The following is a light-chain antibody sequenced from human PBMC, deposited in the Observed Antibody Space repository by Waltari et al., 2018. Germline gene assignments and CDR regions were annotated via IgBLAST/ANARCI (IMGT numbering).Light chain of an antibody. J-gene: IGKJ1*01. V-gene: IGKV3D-15*01. Sequence: EIVMTQSPATLSVSPGERATLSCRASQSVSSNLAWYQQKPGQAPRLLIYGASTRATGIPARVSGSGSGTEFTLTISSLQFEDFAVYYCQQYNNWLAWMFGQGTKVEIK. CDR3: QQYNNWLAWM. CDR1: QSVSSN. CDR2: GAS.